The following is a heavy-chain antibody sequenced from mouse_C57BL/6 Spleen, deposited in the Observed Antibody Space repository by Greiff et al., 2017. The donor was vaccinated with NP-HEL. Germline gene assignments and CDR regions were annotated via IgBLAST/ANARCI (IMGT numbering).Heavy chain of an antibody. J-gene: IGHJ1*03. CDR2: ISGGSSTI. D-gene: IGHD1-1*01. V-gene: IGHV5-17*01. CDR3: AGGTTVVEGDWYFDV. Sequence: EVQRVESGGGLVKPGGSLKLSCAASGFTFSDYGMHWVRQAPEKGLEWVAYISGGSSTIYYADTVKGRFTISRDNAKNTLFLQMTSLRSEDTAMYYCAGGTTVVEGDWYFDVWGTGTTVTVSS. CDR1: GFTFSDYG.